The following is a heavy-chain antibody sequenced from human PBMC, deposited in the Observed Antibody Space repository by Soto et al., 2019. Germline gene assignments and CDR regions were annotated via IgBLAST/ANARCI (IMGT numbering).Heavy chain of an antibody. D-gene: IGHD2-21*02. J-gene: IGHJ6*02. CDR2: IYYTGTI. CDR1: GCSISDYY. V-gene: IGHV4-59*01. Sequence: XETLSLTCTVSGCSISDYYWTWIRQPPGKGLEWIGYIYYTGTIHYNPSLKGRVTISIDTSKRQFSLKLTSVTAADTAVYYCARASMTAIAMDVWGQGTTVTVSS. CDR3: ARASMTAIAMDV.